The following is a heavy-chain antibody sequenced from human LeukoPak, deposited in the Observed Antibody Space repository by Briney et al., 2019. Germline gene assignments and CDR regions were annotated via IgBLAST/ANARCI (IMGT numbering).Heavy chain of an antibody. CDR3: ARYHGDYDNWFDP. D-gene: IGHD4-17*01. CDR1: GGSISSSSYY. J-gene: IGHJ5*02. CDR2: IYYSGTT. Sequence: KSSETLSLTCTVSGGSISSSSYYWGWIRQPPGKGLEWIGNIYYSGTTYYNPSLKSRVTISVDTSKNQFSLKLSSVTAADTAVYYCARYHGDYDNWFDPWGQGTLVTVSS. V-gene: IGHV4-39*07.